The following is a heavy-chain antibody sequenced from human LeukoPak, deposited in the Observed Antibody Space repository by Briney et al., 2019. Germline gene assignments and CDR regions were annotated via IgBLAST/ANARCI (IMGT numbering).Heavy chain of an antibody. CDR2: IKSKTDGGTT. V-gene: IGHV3-15*01. CDR3: TTDVDIVATGFDP. J-gene: IGHJ5*02. CDR1: GFTFSNAW. D-gene: IGHD5-12*01. Sequence: PGGSLRLSCAASGFTFSNAWIGWVRQAPGKGLEWVGRIKSKTDGGTTDYAAPVKGRFTISRDDSKNTLYLQMNSLKTEDTAVYYCTTDVDIVATGFDPWGQGTLVTVSS.